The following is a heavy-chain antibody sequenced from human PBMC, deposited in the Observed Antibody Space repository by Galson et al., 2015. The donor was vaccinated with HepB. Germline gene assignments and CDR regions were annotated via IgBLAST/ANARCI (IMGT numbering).Heavy chain of an antibody. D-gene: IGHD3-10*01. J-gene: IGHJ5*02. CDR3: ARDRLLRGFGELLGELDP. V-gene: IGHV4-31*03. Sequence: PLSLTCTVSGGSISSGGYYWSWIRQHPGKGLEWIGYIYYSGSTYYNPSLKSRVTISVDTSKNQFSLKLSSVTAADTAVYYCARDRLLRGFGELLGELDPWGQGTLVTVSS. CDR1: GGSISSGGYY. CDR2: IYYSGST.